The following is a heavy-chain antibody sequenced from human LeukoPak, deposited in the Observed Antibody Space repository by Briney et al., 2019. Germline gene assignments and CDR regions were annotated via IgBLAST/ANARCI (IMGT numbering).Heavy chain of an antibody. CDR2: IYTSGST. J-gene: IGHJ4*02. V-gene: IGHV4-4*09. D-gene: IGHD1-26*01. CDR3: ARQEGATHIASFDY. Sequence: SETLSLTCTVSGGSISSYYWSWIRQPPGKGLEWIGYIYTSGSTNYNPSLKSRVTISVDTSKNQFSLKLSSVTAADTAVYYCARQEGATHIASFDYWGQGTLVTVSS. CDR1: GGSISSYY.